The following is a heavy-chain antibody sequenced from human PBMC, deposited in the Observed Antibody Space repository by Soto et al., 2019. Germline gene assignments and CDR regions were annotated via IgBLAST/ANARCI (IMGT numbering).Heavy chain of an antibody. CDR1: GFSFSSYS. Sequence: EAQLLESGGGFVQPGGSLRLSCAASGFSFSSYSMSWVRQAPGKGLDWVSAISGSGGSTYYTDSVKGRFTISRDNSKNTLYLQMNSLRAEDTALYYCAKAAVGTLGPFDYWGQGTLVTVSS. D-gene: IGHD1-26*01. V-gene: IGHV3-23*01. CDR3: AKAAVGTLGPFDY. J-gene: IGHJ4*02. CDR2: ISGSGGST.